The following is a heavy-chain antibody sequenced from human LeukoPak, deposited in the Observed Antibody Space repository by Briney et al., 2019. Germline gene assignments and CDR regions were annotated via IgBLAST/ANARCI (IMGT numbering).Heavy chain of an antibody. CDR2: IYHSGST. D-gene: IGHD3-9*01. Sequence: SETLSLTCAVSGDSISSSNWWSWVRQPPGKGLEWIGQIYHSGSTNYNPSLKSRVTISLDKSKNQFSLELTSVTAADTAVYYCAKVLRYFMDVWGQGTTVTVSS. CDR1: GDSISSSNW. V-gene: IGHV4-4*02. J-gene: IGHJ6*02. CDR3: AKVLRYFMDV.